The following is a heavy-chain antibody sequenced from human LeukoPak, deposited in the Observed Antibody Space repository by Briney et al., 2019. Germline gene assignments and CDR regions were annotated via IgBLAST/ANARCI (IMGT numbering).Heavy chain of an antibody. Sequence: GGSQRLSCASSSFSFSTYGMVWVRQAPGKGLEWVSHIVGGGSDRTYYADSVKGRFTVSRENAKNSLYLHMNSLRAEDTAVYYCAREMYGSGLYYFDYWGQGTLVTVSS. CDR2: IVGGGSDRT. D-gene: IGHD3-10*01. V-gene: IGHV3-48*03. CDR1: SFSFSTYG. CDR3: AREMYGSGLYYFDY. J-gene: IGHJ4*02.